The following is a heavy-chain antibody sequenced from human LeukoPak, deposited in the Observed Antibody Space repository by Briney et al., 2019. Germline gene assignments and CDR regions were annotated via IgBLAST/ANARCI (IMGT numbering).Heavy chain of an antibody. Sequence: GESLKISCKGSGYSFTRYWIGWVRQIPGKGLEWMGIIYPGDSDTRYSPSFQGQVTISADNSLSTAYLQWSSLKASDTAIYYCARHRDAGYYYYMDVWAKGTAVTVSS. CDR2: IYPGDSDT. V-gene: IGHV5-51*01. CDR1: GYSFTRYW. D-gene: IGHD2-8*01. J-gene: IGHJ6*03. CDR3: ARHRDAGYYYYMDV.